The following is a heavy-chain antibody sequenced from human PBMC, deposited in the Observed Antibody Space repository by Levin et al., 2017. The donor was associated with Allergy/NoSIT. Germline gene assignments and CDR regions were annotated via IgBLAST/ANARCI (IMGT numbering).Heavy chain of an antibody. CDR2: IYYSGST. J-gene: IGHJ4*02. CDR1: GGSISSYY. V-gene: IGHV4-59*01. CDR3: AGAREQLESFDY. Sequence: SETLSLTCTVSGGSISSYYWSWIRQPPGKGLEWIGYIYYSGSTNYNPSLKSRVTISVDTSKNQFSLKLSSVTAADTAVYYCAGAREQLESFDYWGQGTLVTVSS. D-gene: IGHD6-13*01.